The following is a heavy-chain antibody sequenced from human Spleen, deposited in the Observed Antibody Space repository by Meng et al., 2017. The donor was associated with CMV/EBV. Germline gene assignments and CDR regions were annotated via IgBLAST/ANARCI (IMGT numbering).Heavy chain of an antibody. CDR3: ARGYTNYDY. CDR1: GFTFSAYD. J-gene: IGHJ4*02. CDR2: ISSSSSYI. Sequence: SCAASGFTFSAYDINWVRQAPGKGLEWVSSISSSSSYIYYADSVKGRFTISRDNAKNSLYLLMNSLRAEDTAVYYCARGYTNYDYWGRGTLVTVSS. V-gene: IGHV3-21*01. D-gene: IGHD4-11*01.